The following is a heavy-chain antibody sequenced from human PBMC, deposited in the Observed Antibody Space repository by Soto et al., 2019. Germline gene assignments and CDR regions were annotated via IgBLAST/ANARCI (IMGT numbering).Heavy chain of an antibody. CDR3: ARGTSALPGFDY. D-gene: IGHD2-2*01. CDR2: FHFDRSDT. Sequence: EVQLVESGGGLVQPGGSLRLSCAASGFSFSTYWMHWVRQSPGGGLVWVSEFHFDRSDTKYADSVKGRFTVSGDSAKTSVFLHMNNLRAEDTAVYYCARGTSALPGFDYWGQGALVTVSS. CDR1: GFSFSTYW. V-gene: IGHV3-74*01. J-gene: IGHJ4*02.